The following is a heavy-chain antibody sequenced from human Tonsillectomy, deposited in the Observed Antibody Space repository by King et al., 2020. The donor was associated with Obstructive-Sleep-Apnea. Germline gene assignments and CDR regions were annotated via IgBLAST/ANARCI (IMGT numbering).Heavy chain of an antibody. J-gene: IGHJ6*02. CDR1: GASISNSNYY. CDR2: IFYTGST. Sequence: QMQLQESGPGLVKPSETLSLTCTVSGASISNSNYYWGWIRQPPGKGLEWIGSIFYTGSTYYNPSLKSRVTISVDTSKNHFSVRLSSVTAADTAVYYCAREHYDILTDYNGLDVWGQGTTVTVSS. CDR3: AREHYDILTDYNGLDV. V-gene: IGHV4-39*07. D-gene: IGHD3-9*01.